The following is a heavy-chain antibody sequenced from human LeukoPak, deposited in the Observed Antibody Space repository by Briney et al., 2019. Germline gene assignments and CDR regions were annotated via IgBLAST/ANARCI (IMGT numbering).Heavy chain of an antibody. CDR1: GFTFDDHA. V-gene: IGHV3-9*01. CDR3: AKDWVAAAGRFDY. D-gene: IGHD6-13*01. CDR2: ISWNSGSI. J-gene: IGHJ4*02. Sequence: GGSLRLSCAASGFTFDDHAMHCVRRAPGKGLEWVSGISWNSGSIGYADSVKGRFTISRDNAKNFLYLQMNSLRAEDTALYYCAKDWVAAAGRFDYWGQGTLVTVSS.